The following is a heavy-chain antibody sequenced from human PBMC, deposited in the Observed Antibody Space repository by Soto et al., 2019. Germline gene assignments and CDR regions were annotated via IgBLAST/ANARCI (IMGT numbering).Heavy chain of an antibody. J-gene: IGHJ4*02. D-gene: IGHD5-18*01. Sequence: GGSLRLSCAASGFTFSSYAMHWVRQAPGKGLEWVAVISYDGSNKYYADSVKGRFTISRDNSKNTLYLQMNSLRAEDTAVYYCARGRGYEVSTDYWGQGTLVTVSS. CDR3: ARGRGYEVSTDY. CDR2: ISYDGSNK. V-gene: IGHV3-30-3*01. CDR1: GFTFSSYA.